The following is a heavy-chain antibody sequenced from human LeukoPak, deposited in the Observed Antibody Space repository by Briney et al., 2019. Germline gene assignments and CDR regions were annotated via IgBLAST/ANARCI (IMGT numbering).Heavy chain of an antibody. V-gene: IGHV3-23*01. CDR2: ISGSGGST. J-gene: IGHJ5*02. D-gene: IGHD3-9*01. Sequence: PGGSLRLSCAASGFTFSSYAMSWVRQAPGKGLEWVSAISGSGGSTYYADSVKGRFTISRDNSKNTLYLQMNSLRAEDTAVNYCSHYDSLTGYVFDPWGQGTLVTVSS. CDR3: SHYDSLTGYVFDP. CDR1: GFTFSSYA.